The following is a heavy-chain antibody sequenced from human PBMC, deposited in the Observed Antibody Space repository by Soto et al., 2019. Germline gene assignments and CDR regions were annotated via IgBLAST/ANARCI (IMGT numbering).Heavy chain of an antibody. D-gene: IGHD2-2*01. CDR1: GFTFSTYW. CDR2: IRQDGSEK. CDR3: VRGCGRASCPYYLDV. Sequence: EVQLVESGGGLVQPGGSLRMSCAASGFTFSTYWMSWVRQAPGKGLEWVATIRQDGSEKHYVDSVEGRFTISRDNAKDSLHPQMDSLRVEDTAVYHCVRGCGRASCPYYLDVWGKGTTVTVSS. J-gene: IGHJ6*03. V-gene: IGHV3-7*01.